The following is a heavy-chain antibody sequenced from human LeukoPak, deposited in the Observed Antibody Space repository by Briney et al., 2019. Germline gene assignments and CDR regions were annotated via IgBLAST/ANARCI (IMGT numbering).Heavy chain of an antibody. CDR1: GGSISSYY. J-gene: IGHJ3*02. V-gene: IGHV4-4*07. CDR3: AREGDDSSGPILDAFDI. D-gene: IGHD3-22*01. Sequence: PSETLSLTCTVSGGSISSYYWSWIRQPAGKGLEWIGRIYTSGSTNYNPSLKSRVTMPVDTSKNQLSLKLSSVTAADTAVYYCAREGDDSSGPILDAFDIWGQGTMVTVSS. CDR2: IYTSGST.